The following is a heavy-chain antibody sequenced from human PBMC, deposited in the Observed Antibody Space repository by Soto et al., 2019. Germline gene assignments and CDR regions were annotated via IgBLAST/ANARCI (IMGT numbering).Heavy chain of an antibody. CDR3: ASGCTNGVCPSGGYYYGMDV. Sequence: SVKVSCKASVGTFSSYAISWVRQAPGQGLEWMGGIIPIFGTANYAQKFQGRVTITADESTSTAYMELSSLRSEDTAVYYCASGCTNGVCPSGGYYYGMDVWGQGTTVTVS. CDR1: VGTFSSYA. V-gene: IGHV1-69*13. CDR2: IIPIFGTA. D-gene: IGHD2-8*01. J-gene: IGHJ6*02.